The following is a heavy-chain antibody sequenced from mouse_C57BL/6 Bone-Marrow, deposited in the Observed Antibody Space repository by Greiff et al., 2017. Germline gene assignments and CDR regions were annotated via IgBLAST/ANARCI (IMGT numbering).Heavy chain of an antibody. CDR2: IDTSDSYT. D-gene: IGHD2-4*01. CDR1: GYTFTSYW. J-gene: IGHJ4*01. Sequence: QVHVKQPGAELVMPGASVKLSCKASGYTFTSYWMHWVKQRPGQGLEWIGEIDTSDSYTNYNQKFKGKSTLTVDKSSDTAYIQLSSLTSEGSADYYCAKEGYYDYDWYYAMDYWGQGTSVTVSS. CDR3: AKEGYYDYDWYYAMDY. V-gene: IGHV1-69*01.